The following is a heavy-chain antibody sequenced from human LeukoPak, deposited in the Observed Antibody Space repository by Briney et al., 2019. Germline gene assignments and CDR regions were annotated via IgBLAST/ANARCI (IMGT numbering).Heavy chain of an antibody. D-gene: IGHD6-6*01. CDR2: ISAYNGNT. V-gene: IGHV1-18*01. CDR1: GYTFTSYG. Sequence: ASVKVSCKASGYTFTSYGISWVRQAPGQGLEWMGWISAYNGNTNYAQKLQGRVTMTTDTSTSTAYMELRSLRSDDTAVYYCARDGHEFSGSLYSGSDEFDYWGQGTLVTVSS. J-gene: IGHJ4*02. CDR3: ARDGHEFSGSLYSGSDEFDY.